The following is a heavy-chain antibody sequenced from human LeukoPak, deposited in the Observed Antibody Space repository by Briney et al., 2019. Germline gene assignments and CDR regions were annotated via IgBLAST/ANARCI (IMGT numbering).Heavy chain of an antibody. D-gene: IGHD3-3*01. Sequence: PGGSLRLSCAASGFTFSSYGMHWVRQAPGKGLEWVAFIRYDGSNKYYADSVKGRFTIPRDNSKNTLYLQMNSLRAEDTAVYYCAKDLYDFWSGSQGWFDYWGQGTLVTVSS. CDR3: AKDLYDFWSGSQGWFDY. V-gene: IGHV3-30*02. CDR1: GFTFSSYG. J-gene: IGHJ4*02. CDR2: IRYDGSNK.